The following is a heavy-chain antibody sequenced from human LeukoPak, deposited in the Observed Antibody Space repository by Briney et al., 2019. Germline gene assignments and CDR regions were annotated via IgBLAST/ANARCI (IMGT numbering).Heavy chain of an antibody. CDR2: ISGGSNDI. CDR1: GYTFSSYS. D-gene: IGHD2/OR15-2a*01. J-gene: IGHJ4*02. CDR3: ARVRNNFYFDY. V-gene: IGHV3-21*05. Sequence: PGGSLRLSCAASGYTFSSYSLSWVRQAPGKGLEWVSYISGGSNDIYYADSVKGRFTVSRDNAENSLYLQMSSLRAEDTAVYYCARVRNNFYFDYWGQGTLVTVSP.